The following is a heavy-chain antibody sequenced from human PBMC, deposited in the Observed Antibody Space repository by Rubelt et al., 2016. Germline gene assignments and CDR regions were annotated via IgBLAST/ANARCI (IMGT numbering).Heavy chain of an antibody. CDR3: ARDNGY. CDR2: IFCGGST. J-gene: IGHJ4*02. Sequence: VQLVESGGGVVQPGRSLRLSCAASGFTFSSYSMNWVRQAPGKGLEWVSVIFCGGSTDYADSVKGRFTISRHNSKNTLYLQRNRLRAEDTAVYYCARDNGYWGQGTLVTVSS. CDR1: GFTFSSYS. V-gene: IGHV3-53*04.